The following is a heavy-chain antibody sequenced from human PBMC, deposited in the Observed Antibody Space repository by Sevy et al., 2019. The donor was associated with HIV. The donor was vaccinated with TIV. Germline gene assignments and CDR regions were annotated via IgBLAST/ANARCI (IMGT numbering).Heavy chain of an antibody. V-gene: IGHV3-23*01. CDR3: AKGYCSGGSCPGDYYYYGMDV. CDR1: GFTFSTYA. J-gene: IGHJ6*02. CDR2: ISGSGRST. Sequence: GGSLRLSCAASGFTFSTYAMNWVRQAPGKGLEWVSSISGSGRSTYYADSVEGRFTISRDNSKNTLYLQMNSLGVDDTAVYYWAKGYCSGGSCPGDYYYYGMDVWGQGTTVTVSS. D-gene: IGHD2-15*01.